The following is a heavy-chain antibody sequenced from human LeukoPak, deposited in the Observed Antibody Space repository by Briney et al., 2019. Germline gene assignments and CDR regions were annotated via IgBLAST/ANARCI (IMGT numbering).Heavy chain of an antibody. Sequence: SETLSLTCTVSGGSISSSVYYWGWLRQPPGKGLEWIGSIYYTGNTYYNPSLKSRVTMSVDTSKKQFSLKLSSVTAADTAVYYCARGYSSSWYFNWFDPWGQGTLVTVSS. CDR3: ARGYSSSWYFNWFDP. CDR2: IYYTGNT. D-gene: IGHD6-13*01. J-gene: IGHJ5*02. V-gene: IGHV4-39*01. CDR1: GGSISSSVYY.